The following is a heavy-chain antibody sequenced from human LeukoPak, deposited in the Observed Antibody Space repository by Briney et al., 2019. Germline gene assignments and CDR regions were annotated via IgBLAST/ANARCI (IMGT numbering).Heavy chain of an antibody. Sequence: ASVKVSCKASGYTFTVYYMHWVRQAPGQGLEWMGWINPNSGGTNYAQKFQGRVTMTRDTSISTAYMELSGLGSDDTAVYYCARPAGYNWDEGIDYWGQGTLVTVSS. D-gene: IGHD1-1*01. CDR3: ARPAGYNWDEGIDY. CDR1: GYTFTVYY. J-gene: IGHJ4*02. V-gene: IGHV1-2*02. CDR2: INPNSGGT.